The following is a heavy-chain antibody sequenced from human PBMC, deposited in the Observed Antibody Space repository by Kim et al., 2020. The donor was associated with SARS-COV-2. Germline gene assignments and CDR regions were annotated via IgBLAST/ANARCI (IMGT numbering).Heavy chain of an antibody. CDR2: IKQDGGET. V-gene: IGHV3-7*01. CDR3: VGGGHEAFDV. Sequence: GGSLRLSCTASGFTLSSYWMTWVRQAPGKGLEWVANIKQDGGETYYVDSVKGRFTISRDNAKNSLYLQMNSLRVEDTAVYYCVGGGHEAFDVWGQGTMVT. J-gene: IGHJ3*01. CDR1: GFTLSSYW. D-gene: IGHD2-15*01.